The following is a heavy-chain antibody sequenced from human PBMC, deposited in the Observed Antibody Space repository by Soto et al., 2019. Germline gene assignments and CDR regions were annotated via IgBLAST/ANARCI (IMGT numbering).Heavy chain of an antibody. CDR2: IHYSWST. J-gene: IGHJ4*02. CDR1: GDSISTFD. D-gene: IGHD3-3*01. Sequence: KASETLSLTCTVSGDSISTFDCSWIRQPPGKGLEWVGYIHYSWSTNYNPSRKIQVIISVDTSKNQFSLKLSSVTDADTAVYFCARVRSNLFDNWGQGTLVTVSS. V-gene: IGHV4-59*01. CDR3: ARVRSNLFDN.